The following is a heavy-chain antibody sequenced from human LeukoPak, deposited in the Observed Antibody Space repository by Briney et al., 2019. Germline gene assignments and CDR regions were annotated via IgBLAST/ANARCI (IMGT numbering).Heavy chain of an antibody. D-gene: IGHD2-21*02. J-gene: IGHJ4*02. CDR2: INQDGSVK. CDR1: GFTFSSDW. Sequence: GGSLRLSCATSGFTFSSDWMGWVRQAPGRGLEWVANINQDGSVKYYVDSVKGRFTISRDNAKNSLFLQMNSLTAEDTAVYYCARGHSGDWALGGQGTLVTVSS. CDR3: ARGHSGDWAL. V-gene: IGHV3-7*01.